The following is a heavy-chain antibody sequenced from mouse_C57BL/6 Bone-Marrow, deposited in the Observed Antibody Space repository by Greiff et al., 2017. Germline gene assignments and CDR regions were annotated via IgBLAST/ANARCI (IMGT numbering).Heavy chain of an antibody. D-gene: IGHD1-1*01. CDR1: GYTFTSYG. CDR2: IYPRSGNT. V-gene: IGHV1-81*01. CDR3: GGLGTVVAPCEY. Sequence: VKLMESGAELARPGASVKLSCKASGYTFTSYGISWVKQRTGQGLEWIGEIYPRSGNTYYNEKFKGKATLTADKAASTAYLELRSLPSEDSAVYFCGGLGTVVAPCEYWGQGTTLTVSS. J-gene: IGHJ2*01.